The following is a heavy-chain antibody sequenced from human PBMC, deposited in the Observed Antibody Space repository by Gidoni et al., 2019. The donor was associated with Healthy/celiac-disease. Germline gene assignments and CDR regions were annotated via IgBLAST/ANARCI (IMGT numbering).Heavy chain of an antibody. D-gene: IGHD2-15*01. J-gene: IGHJ3*02. V-gene: IGHV3-23*01. CDR2: ISGSGGST. CDR1: GLPFSSDA. Sequence: EVQLLETGGGLVQPGGSFGLSCAGSGLPFSSDALSWVRQAPGKGLEWVSAISGSGGSTYSATTGKGRFTISRDNSKNTLYLQMNSLRAEDTAVYYCAKLGCSGGSFYYDDFDIWGQGTMVTVSS. CDR3: AKLGCSGGSFYYDDFDI.